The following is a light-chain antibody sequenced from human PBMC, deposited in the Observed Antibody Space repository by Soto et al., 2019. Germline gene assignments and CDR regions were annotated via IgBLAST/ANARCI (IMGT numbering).Light chain of an antibody. CDR2: GAS. Sequence: IVMTQSPATLSVSPGDRATLSCRASQSLSTNLAWYQQKPGQAPRLLFYGASTRAIGVPARFSGSGSGTEFTLTISSLQSEDSAVYFCQHYNDWPRVTFGQGTRLEI. CDR1: QSLSTN. CDR3: QHYNDWPRVT. V-gene: IGKV3-15*01. J-gene: IGKJ5*01.